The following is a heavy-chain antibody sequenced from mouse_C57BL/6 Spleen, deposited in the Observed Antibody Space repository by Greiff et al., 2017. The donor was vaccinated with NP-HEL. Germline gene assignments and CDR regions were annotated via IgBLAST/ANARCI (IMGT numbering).Heavy chain of an antibody. Sequence: VKLQESGAELARPGASVKLSCKASGYTFTSYGISWVKQRTGQGLEWIGEIYPRSGNTYYNEKFKGKATLTADKSSSTTYMELRSLPSDDSAVYFCSSYDYDKGFGYWGPATLVTVST. D-gene: IGHD2-4*01. J-gene: IGHJ3*01. CDR2: IYPRSGNT. CDR3: SSYDYDKGFGY. V-gene: IGHV1-81*01. CDR1: GYTFTSYG.